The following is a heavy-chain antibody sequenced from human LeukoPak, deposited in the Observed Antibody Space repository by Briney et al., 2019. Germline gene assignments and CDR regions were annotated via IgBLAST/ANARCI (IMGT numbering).Heavy chain of an antibody. J-gene: IGHJ4*02. Sequence: QSGGSLRLSCEVSGFTFGSYAMSWVRQAPGKGLEWVSDISGSGGSKYYADSVKGRFTISRDNSKNPLYLQMNSLRAEDTAVYYCARGIAARRPPGPLDYWGQGTLVTVSS. CDR3: ARGIAARRPPGPLDY. V-gene: IGHV3-23*01. D-gene: IGHD6-6*01. CDR2: ISGSGGSK. CDR1: GFTFGSYA.